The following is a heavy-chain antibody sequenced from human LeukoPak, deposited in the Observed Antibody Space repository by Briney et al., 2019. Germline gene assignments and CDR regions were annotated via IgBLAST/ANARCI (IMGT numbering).Heavy chain of an antibody. D-gene: IGHD6-13*01. V-gene: IGHV1-46*01. CDR3: ARGMLRYSSSWYLDYYYYYYMDV. Sequence: ASVKVSCKASGYTFTGYYMHWVRQAPGQGLEWMGIINPSGGSTSYAQKFQGRVTMTRDTSTSTVYMELSSLRSEDTAVYYCARGMLRYSSSWYLDYYYYYYMDVWGKGTTVTVSS. J-gene: IGHJ6*03. CDR1: GYTFTGYY. CDR2: INPSGGST.